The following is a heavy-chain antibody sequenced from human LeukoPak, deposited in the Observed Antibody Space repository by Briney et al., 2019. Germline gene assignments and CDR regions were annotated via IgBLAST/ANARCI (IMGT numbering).Heavy chain of an antibody. J-gene: IGHJ4*02. CDR3: AKVKSDDFWSGYLFDY. D-gene: IGHD3-3*01. V-gene: IGHV3-23*01. Sequence: GGSLRLSCAASGFTFSSYAMSWVRQAPGKGLEWVSAISGSGGSTYYADSVKGRFTIPRDNSKNTLYLQMNSLRAEDTAVYYCAKVKSDDFWSGYLFDYWGQGTLVTVSS. CDR2: ISGSGGST. CDR1: GFTFSSYA.